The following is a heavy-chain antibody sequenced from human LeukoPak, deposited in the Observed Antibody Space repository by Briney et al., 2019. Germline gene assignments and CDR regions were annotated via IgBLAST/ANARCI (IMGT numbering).Heavy chain of an antibody. Sequence: PSETLSLTCAVYGGSFSGYYWNWIRQPPGKGLEWIGEINHSGSTNYNPSLKSRVTISVDTSKNQFSLKLSSVTAADTAVYYCARARRDGYNQIGFHYFDYWGQGTLVTVSS. D-gene: IGHD5-24*01. CDR1: GGSFSGYY. CDR3: ARARRDGYNQIGFHYFDY. V-gene: IGHV4-34*01. J-gene: IGHJ4*02. CDR2: INHSGST.